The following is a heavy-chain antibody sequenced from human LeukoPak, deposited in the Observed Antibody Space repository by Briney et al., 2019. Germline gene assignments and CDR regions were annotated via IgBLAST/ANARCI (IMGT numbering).Heavy chain of an antibody. J-gene: IGHJ4*02. CDR2: IISSSSYI. V-gene: IGHV3-21*01. CDR3: ATGAGYSGTSYDY. Sequence: GGSLILSCAASGFTFSSYSLNWVRQAPGKGLEWVSSIISSSSYIYYADSVKGRFTISRDNAKNSRYLQLNSLRAEETAVYYCATGAGYSGTSYDYWGQGTLVTVSS. D-gene: IGHD1-26*01. CDR1: GFTFSSYS.